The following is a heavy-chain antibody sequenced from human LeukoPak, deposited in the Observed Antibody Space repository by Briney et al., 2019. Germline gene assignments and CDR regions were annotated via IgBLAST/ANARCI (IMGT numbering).Heavy chain of an antibody. J-gene: IGHJ1*01. CDR2: ISYDGSNK. CDR1: GFTFSTYG. V-gene: IGHV3-30*18. Sequence: SGGSLRLSCAASGFTFSTYGMHWVRQAPGKGLEWVAVISYDGSNKYYADSVKGRLTISRDNSKNTLYLQMNSLRAEDTAVYYCAKASKGQEYFQHWGQGTLVTVSS. CDR3: AKASKGQEYFQH.